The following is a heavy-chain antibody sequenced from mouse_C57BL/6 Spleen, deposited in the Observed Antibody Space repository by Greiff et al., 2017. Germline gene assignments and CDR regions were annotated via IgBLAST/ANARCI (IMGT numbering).Heavy chain of an antibody. V-gene: IGHV1-15*01. CDR3: TRLDSSGYYAMDY. D-gene: IGHD3-2*02. CDR2: IDPENGGA. CDR1: GYTFTDYE. J-gene: IGHJ4*01. Sequence: VKLQESGAELVRPGASVTLSCKASGYTFTDYEMHWVKQTPVHGLEWIGAIDPENGGAAYNQKFKGKAILTADKSSSTAYMELRSLTSEDSAVYYCTRLDSSGYYAMDYWGQGTSVTVSS.